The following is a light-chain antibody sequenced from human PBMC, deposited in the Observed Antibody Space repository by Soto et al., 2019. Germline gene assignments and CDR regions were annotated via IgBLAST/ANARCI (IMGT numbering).Light chain of an antibody. Sequence: EIVLTQSPATLSLSPGERATLSCRASQSVARYLAWYKHKPGQAPRLLIYDASNRATGIPARFSGSGSGTEFTLTISSLEPEDFEVYYCHQYGSSLRTFGQGTKVDIK. CDR3: HQYGSSLRT. CDR2: DAS. CDR1: QSVARY. V-gene: IGKV3-11*01. J-gene: IGKJ1*01.